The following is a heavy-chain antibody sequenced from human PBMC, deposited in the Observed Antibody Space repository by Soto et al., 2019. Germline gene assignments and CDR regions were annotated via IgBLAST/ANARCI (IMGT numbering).Heavy chain of an antibody. D-gene: IGHD7-27*01. CDR3: GHRFYPYGSAWGPGLVCP. J-gene: IGHJ5*02. Sequence: QITLEESRPTRVKPTQTLTLTCTFSGFSLSTSGVGVGWVRQPPGKALEWLAFIYWDDDKRYSPSLRSRLTIPKDTSKKLVGPTMAKLDPLDKGTLYCGHRFYPYGSAWGPGLVCPWGQGTLVTVSS. V-gene: IGHV2-5*02. CDR1: GFSLSTSGVG. CDR2: IYWDDDK.